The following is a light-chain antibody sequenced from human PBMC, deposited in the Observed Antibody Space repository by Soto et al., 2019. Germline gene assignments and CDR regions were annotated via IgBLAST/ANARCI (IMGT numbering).Light chain of an antibody. Sequence: EIVMTQSPLSLPVTPGEPASISCRSSQSLLHRNGYNYLDWYLQKPGQSPQLLIYLGSNRASGVPDRFSGSGSGTDFTLKISRVEAEDVRVYYCMQALPAFTFGGGTKVEIK. CDR1: QSLLHRNGYNY. J-gene: IGKJ4*01. CDR2: LGS. V-gene: IGKV2-28*01. CDR3: MQALPAFT.